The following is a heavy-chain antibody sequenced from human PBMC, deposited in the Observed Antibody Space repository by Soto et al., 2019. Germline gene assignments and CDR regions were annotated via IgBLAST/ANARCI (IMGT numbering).Heavy chain of an antibody. CDR3: ARARVDRVKGWFDP. Sequence: SETLSLTCAVYGGSFSGYHWSWIRQPPGKGLEWIGEINHSGSTNYNPSLKSRVTISVDTSKNQFSLKLSSVTAADTAVYYCARARVDRVKGWFDPCGQGT. D-gene: IGHD2-15*01. CDR1: GGSFSGYH. J-gene: IGHJ5*02. V-gene: IGHV4-34*01. CDR2: INHSGST.